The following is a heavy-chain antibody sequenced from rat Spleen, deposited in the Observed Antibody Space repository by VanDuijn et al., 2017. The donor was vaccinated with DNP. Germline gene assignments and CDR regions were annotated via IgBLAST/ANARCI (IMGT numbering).Heavy chain of an antibody. CDR1: GFTFNTYW. J-gene: IGHJ4*01. CDR2: INPDGGNT. Sequence: EVKLVESGGGLVQPGRSLKLSCAASGFTFNTYWMFWVRQAPGKGLEWVASINPDGGNTYYLDSVKGRFSISRDNAENTVYLQMDSLRSEDTATYYCTKDLQWYAMDAWGQGTLVTVSA. V-gene: IGHV5-58*01. CDR3: TKDLQWYAMDA. D-gene: IGHD1-1*01.